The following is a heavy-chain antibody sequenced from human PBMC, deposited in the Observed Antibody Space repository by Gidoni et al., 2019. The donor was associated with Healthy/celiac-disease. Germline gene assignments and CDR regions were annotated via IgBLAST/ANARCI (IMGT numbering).Heavy chain of an antibody. V-gene: IGHV3-48*03. CDR2: ISSSGSTI. Sequence: EVQLVESGGGLVQPGGSLRLSCAASGFTFSSYEMNWVRQAPGKGLEWVSYISSSGSTIYYADSVKGRFTISRDNAKNSLYLQMNSLRAEDTAVYYCARVASSGYYYTDYWGQGTLVTVSS. CDR1: GFTFSSYE. D-gene: IGHD3-22*01. J-gene: IGHJ4*02. CDR3: ARVASSGYYYTDY.